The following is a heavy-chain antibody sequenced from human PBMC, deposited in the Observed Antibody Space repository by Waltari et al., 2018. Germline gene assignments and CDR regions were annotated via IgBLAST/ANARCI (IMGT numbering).Heavy chain of an antibody. J-gene: IGHJ4*02. Sequence: QLQLQASGPGLVKPSETLSLTCTVSGGSISSSSYYWGWIRQPPGKGLEWIGSIYYSGSTYYNPSLKSRVTISVDTSKNQFSLKLSSVTAADTAVYYCARDGTMVQGVLDYWGQGTLVTVSS. CDR2: IYYSGST. D-gene: IGHD3-10*01. V-gene: IGHV4-39*07. CDR3: ARDGTMVQGVLDY. CDR1: GGSISSSSYY.